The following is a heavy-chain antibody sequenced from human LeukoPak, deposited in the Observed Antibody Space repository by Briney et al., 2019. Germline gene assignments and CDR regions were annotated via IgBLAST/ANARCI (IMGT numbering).Heavy chain of an antibody. CDR2: ISSSSSTI. V-gene: IGHV3-48*04. CDR3: ARVRYYDIFQEPVDY. Sequence: GGSLRLSCAASGFTFSSYSMNWVRQAPGKGLEWVSYISSSSSTIYYADSVKGRFTISRDNAKNSLYLQKNSLRAEDTAVYYCARVRYYDIFQEPVDYWGQGTLVTVSS. D-gene: IGHD3-9*01. CDR1: GFTFSSYS. J-gene: IGHJ4*02.